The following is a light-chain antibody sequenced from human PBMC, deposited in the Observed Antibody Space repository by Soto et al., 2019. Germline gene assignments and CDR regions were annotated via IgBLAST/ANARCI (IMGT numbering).Light chain of an antibody. CDR3: QQYYSSPPT. Sequence: EIVMTQSPDSLAVSLGERATINCKSSQSVLYSSNNKKYLAWYQHKPGQPPRLLIYWASTRESGVPDRISGSGSGTHFTLTISSLQAEDVAVYYCQQYYSSPPTFGGGTKVDIK. CDR1: QSVLYSSNNKKY. V-gene: IGKV4-1*01. CDR2: WAS. J-gene: IGKJ4*01.